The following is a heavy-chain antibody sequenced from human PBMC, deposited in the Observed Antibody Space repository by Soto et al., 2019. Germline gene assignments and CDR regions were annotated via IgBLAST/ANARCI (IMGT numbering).Heavy chain of an antibody. Sequence: ASVKVSCKASGYTFTNYGISWVRQAPGQGLEWMGWINTYNGNTNHAQKLQGRVTMTTDTSTSTAYMELRSLRAEDTALYYCAKWDDYGDRKEAFDIWGQGTMVTVSS. V-gene: IGHV1-18*01. J-gene: IGHJ3*02. CDR1: GYTFTNYG. CDR3: AKWDDYGDRKEAFDI. CDR2: INTYNGNT. D-gene: IGHD4-17*01.